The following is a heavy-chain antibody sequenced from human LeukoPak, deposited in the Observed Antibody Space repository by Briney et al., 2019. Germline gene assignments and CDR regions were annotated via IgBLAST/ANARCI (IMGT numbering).Heavy chain of an antibody. Sequence: KTVGSLRPSRAASGVTSSSDSMTWVREAPGKGLGWVSSISISSSYIYYADSVKGRFTISRDNAKNSLYLQMNSLRAEDTAVYYCARPQRWLQIDYWGQGTLVTVS. J-gene: IGHJ4*02. CDR2: ISISSSYI. V-gene: IGHV3-21*01. CDR3: ARPQRWLQIDY. D-gene: IGHD5-24*01. CDR1: GVTSSSDS.